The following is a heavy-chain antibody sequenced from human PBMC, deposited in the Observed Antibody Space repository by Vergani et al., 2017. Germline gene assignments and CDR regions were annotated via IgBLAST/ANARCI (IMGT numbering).Heavy chain of an antibody. CDR2: IRYDGTKS. D-gene: IGHD3-22*01. CDR3: TKAGQYDRDNFHDS. V-gene: IGHV3-30*02. J-gene: IGHJ1*01. CDR1: GFTFRIYG. Sequence: QVQLVESGGGVVQPGGSLRLSCIASGFTFRIYGMHWVRQAPGKGLEWVAFIRYDGTKSFYGDSVKGRFTISRDNSQTTVFLQMNSLRADDSAVYYCTKAGQYDRDNFHDSWGQGALVTVAS.